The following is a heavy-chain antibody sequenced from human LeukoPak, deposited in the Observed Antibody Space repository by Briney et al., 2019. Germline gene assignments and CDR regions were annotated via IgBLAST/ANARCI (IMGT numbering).Heavy chain of an antibody. CDR2: IIPIFGTA. CDR1: GGTFSSYA. CDR3: ASPASGYSYGYVYDY. D-gene: IGHD5-18*01. J-gene: IGHJ4*02. Sequence: SVKVSCKASGGTFSSYAISWVRQAPGQGLEWMGGIIPIFGTANYAQKFQGRVTITTDESTSTAYMELSSLRSEDTAVYYCASPASGYSYGYVYDYWGQGTLVTVSS. V-gene: IGHV1-69*05.